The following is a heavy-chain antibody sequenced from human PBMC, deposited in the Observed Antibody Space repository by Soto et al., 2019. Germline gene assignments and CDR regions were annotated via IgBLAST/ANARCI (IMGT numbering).Heavy chain of an antibody. V-gene: IGHV5-51*01. CDR3: SSDDREAASGSPVLDS. J-gene: IGHJ5*01. Sequence: GESLKISWKGSGYTFANNLIGWVRQMPGKGLERMGLIYSGDSQSRYSPSFQGQVTISDGQSISTAYFPWNSLKASDSGMYYCSSDDREAASGSPVLDSWGQGTLVTVSS. D-gene: IGHD1-26*01. CDR1: GYTFANNL. CDR2: IYSGDSQS.